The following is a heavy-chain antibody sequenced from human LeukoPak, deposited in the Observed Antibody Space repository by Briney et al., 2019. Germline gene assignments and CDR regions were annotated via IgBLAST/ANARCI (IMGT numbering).Heavy chain of an antibody. D-gene: IGHD6-19*01. J-gene: IGHJ4*02. CDR1: GFTFSSYA. Sequence: GGSLRLSCAASGFTFSSYAMHWVRQAPGKGLEWVAVISYDGSNKYYADSVKGRLTISRDNSKNTLYLQMNSLRAEDTAVYYCATYSGWYAKYYFDYWGQGTLVTVSS. CDR3: ATYSGWYAKYYFDY. V-gene: IGHV3-30*04. CDR2: ISYDGSNK.